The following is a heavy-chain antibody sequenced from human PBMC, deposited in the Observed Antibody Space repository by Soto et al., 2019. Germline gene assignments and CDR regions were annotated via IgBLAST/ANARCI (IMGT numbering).Heavy chain of an antibody. CDR3: ARLVYDTRLNYMYFDF. D-gene: IGHD3-10*01. J-gene: IGHJ4*02. Sequence: PSETLSLTCTVSGYSISSGSYWAWIRQPPGKGPEWIASIYHGGTTFYNPSLKSRITISVDTSNNQFSLKPTSVTAADTAIYFCARLVYDTRLNYMYFDFWGQGTLVTVSS. CDR2: IYHGGTT. CDR1: GYSISSGSY. V-gene: IGHV4-38-2*02.